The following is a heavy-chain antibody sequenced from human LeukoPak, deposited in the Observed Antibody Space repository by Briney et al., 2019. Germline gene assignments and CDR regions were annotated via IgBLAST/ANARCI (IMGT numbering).Heavy chain of an antibody. Sequence: GGSLRLSCAASGFTFSSYGMNWVRQAPGKGLEWVSYISSSGSTIYYADSVKGRFTISRDNAKNSLYLQMNSLRAEDTAVYYCARGARPDSSSWYGQCWFDPWGQGTLVTVSS. V-gene: IGHV3-48*03. CDR3: ARGARPDSSSWYGQCWFDP. D-gene: IGHD6-13*01. CDR1: GFTFSSYG. J-gene: IGHJ5*02. CDR2: ISSSGSTI.